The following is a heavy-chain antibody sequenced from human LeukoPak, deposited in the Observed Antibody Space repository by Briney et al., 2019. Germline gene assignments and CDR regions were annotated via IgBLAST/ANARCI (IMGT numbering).Heavy chain of an antibody. CDR1: GGSISSSSYY. V-gene: IGHV4-39*01. CDR3: ARRGVGTVVTPGYFDY. D-gene: IGHD4-23*01. J-gene: IGHJ4*02. Sequence: SETLSLTCTVSGGSISSSSYYWGWIRQPPGKGLEWIGSIYYSGSTYYNPSLKSRVTISVDTSKNQFSLKLSSVTAADTAVCYCARRGVGTVVTPGYFDYWGQGTLVTVSS. CDR2: IYYSGST.